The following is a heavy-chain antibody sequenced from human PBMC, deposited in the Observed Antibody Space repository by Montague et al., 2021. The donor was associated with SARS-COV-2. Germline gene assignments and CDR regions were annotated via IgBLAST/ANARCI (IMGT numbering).Heavy chain of an antibody. CDR2: VYYTGNT. D-gene: IGHD4-23*01. V-gene: IGHV4-39*01. CDR1: GGSVSTNVFS. J-gene: IGHJ2*01. CDR3: ARHVDPCGGNCCTWYFDL. Sequence: SETLSLTCTVSGGSVSTNVFSWGWIRQPPGKGLEWIGNVYYTGNTYYNPSLKSRVTISVDTSRSQFSLNLISLTAADTAIYYCARHVDPCGGNCCTWYFDLWGRGTLVTVSS.